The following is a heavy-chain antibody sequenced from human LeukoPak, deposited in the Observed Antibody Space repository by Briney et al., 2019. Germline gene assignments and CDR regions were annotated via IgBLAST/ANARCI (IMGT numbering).Heavy chain of an antibody. CDR2: IRYDGSNK. Sequence: GGSLRLSCAASGFTFSSYGMHWVRQAPGKGLEWVAFIRYDGSNKYYADSVKGRFTISRDNAENSLYLQMNSLRAEDTAVYYCASLKRVRGAINHLDYWGQGALVTVSS. V-gene: IGHV3-30*02. D-gene: IGHD3-10*01. J-gene: IGHJ4*02. CDR1: GFTFSSYG. CDR3: ASLKRVRGAINHLDY.